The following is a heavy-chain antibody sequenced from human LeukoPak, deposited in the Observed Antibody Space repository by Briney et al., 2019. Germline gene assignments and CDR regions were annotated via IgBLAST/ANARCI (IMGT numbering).Heavy chain of an antibody. CDR3: AKGLKESRYSYGPGDY. V-gene: IGHV3-7*03. D-gene: IGHD5-18*01. Sequence: PGGSLRLSCAGSGFTFSDFWMTWVRQTPGKGLEWVANIKEDGTEKNLVDSVKGRFTISRDNAKNSLYLQMNSLRAKDTAVYYCAKGLKESRYSYGPGDYWGQGTLVTVSS. J-gene: IGHJ4*02. CDR2: IKEDGTEK. CDR1: GFTFSDFW.